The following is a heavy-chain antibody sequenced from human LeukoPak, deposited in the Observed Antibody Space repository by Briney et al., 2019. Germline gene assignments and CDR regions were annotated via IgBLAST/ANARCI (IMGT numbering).Heavy chain of an antibody. D-gene: IGHD3-10*01. CDR3: ARVGAGSGSYSVGFDY. CDR2: IYPGDSDT. V-gene: IGHV5-51*01. Sequence: GESLKISCKGSGYSFTSYWIGWVRQMPGKGLEWMGIIYPGDSDTRYSPSFQGQVTISADKSISTAYLQWSSLKASDTVMYYCARVGAGSGSYSVGFDYWGQGTLVTVSS. J-gene: IGHJ4*02. CDR1: GYSFTSYW.